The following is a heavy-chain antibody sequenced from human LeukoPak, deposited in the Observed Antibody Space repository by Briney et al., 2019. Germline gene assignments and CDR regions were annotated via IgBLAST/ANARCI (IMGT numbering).Heavy chain of an antibody. V-gene: IGHV1-2*02. CDR2: INPKSGGT. D-gene: IGHD3-16*02. J-gene: IGHJ4*02. CDR3: ARGPPSYYDYVWGSYRIPAFDY. CDR1: GYTFTGYY. Sequence: ASVKVSSKASGYTFTGYYMHWVRQAPGQGLEWMGWINPKSGGTNYAQKFQGRVTMTRDTSISTAYMELSRLRSDDTAVYYCARGPPSYYDYVWGSYRIPAFDYWGQGTLVTVSS.